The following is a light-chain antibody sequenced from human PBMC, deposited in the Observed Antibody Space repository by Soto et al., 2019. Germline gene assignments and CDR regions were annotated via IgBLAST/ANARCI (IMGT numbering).Light chain of an antibody. Sequence: DTQMTQSPSTLSASVVDRVIITCLASQSIRSWLSWYQQRPWKAPKVLIYDASSLESGVPSRFSGSGSGTEFSLTVSSLQPDDFATYYCQQYDSYSEAFGQGTKV. J-gene: IGKJ1*01. CDR1: QSIRSW. V-gene: IGKV1-5*01. CDR2: DAS. CDR3: QQYDSYSEA.